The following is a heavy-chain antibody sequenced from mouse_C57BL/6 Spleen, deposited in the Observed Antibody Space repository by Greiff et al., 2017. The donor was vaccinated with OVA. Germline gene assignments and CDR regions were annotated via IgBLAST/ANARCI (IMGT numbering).Heavy chain of an antibody. CDR2: IDPSDSET. Sequence: QVHVKQPGAELVRPGSSVKLSCKASGYTFTSYWMHWVNQRPIQGLEWIGNIDPSDSETHYNQKFKDKATLTVDKSSSTAYMQLSSLTSEDSAVYYCARVYGSSYGYWYFDVWGTGTTVTVSS. J-gene: IGHJ1*03. CDR3: ARVYGSSYGYWYFDV. V-gene: IGHV1-52*01. D-gene: IGHD1-1*01. CDR1: GYTFTSYW.